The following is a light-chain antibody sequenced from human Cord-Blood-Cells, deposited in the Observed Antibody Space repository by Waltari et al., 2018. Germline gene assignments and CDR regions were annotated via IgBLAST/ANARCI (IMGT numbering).Light chain of an antibody. CDR3: QQSYSTPLT. V-gene: IGKV1-39*01. Sequence: DIQMTQSPSSLSASVGDRVTIPCRASQSMRSYLNWYQQKPGKAPKLLIYAASSLQSGVPSRFSGSGSGTDFTLTISSLQPEDFATYYSQQSYSTPLTFGGGTKVEIK. CDR2: AAS. J-gene: IGKJ4*01. CDR1: QSMRSY.